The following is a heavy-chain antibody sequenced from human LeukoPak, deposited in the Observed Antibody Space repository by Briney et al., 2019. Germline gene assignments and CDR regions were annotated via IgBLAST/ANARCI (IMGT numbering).Heavy chain of an antibody. Sequence: GASVKVSCKASEYTFTGYQMHWVRQAPGQGLEWMGRMNPNSGGTDYAQKLQGRVTMTRDTSISTAYMELSRLRSDDTAVYYCARGVAAAGYNWFDPWGQGTLVTVSS. J-gene: IGHJ5*02. CDR2: MNPNSGGT. CDR1: EYTFTGYQ. D-gene: IGHD6-13*01. CDR3: ARGVAAAGYNWFDP. V-gene: IGHV1-2*06.